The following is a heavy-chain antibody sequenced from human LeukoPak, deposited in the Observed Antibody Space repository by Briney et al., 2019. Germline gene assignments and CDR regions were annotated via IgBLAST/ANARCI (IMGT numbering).Heavy chain of an antibody. CDR1: GFTFDDYA. Sequence: GGSLRLSCAASGFTFDDYAMHWVRQAPGKGLEWVSGISWNSGSIGYADSVKGRFTISRDNAKNSLYLQMNSLRAEDTALYYCAKEKPPYYYDSSASSGAFDIWGQGTMVTVSS. CDR3: AKEKPPYYYDSSASSGAFDI. V-gene: IGHV3-9*01. D-gene: IGHD3-22*01. J-gene: IGHJ3*02. CDR2: ISWNSGSI.